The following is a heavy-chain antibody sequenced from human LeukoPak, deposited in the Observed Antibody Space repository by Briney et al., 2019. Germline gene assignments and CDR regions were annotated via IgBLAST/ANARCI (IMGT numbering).Heavy chain of an antibody. CDR3: ARRPTNWYGLDY. J-gene: IGHJ4*02. CDR2: IYPGESDT. D-gene: IGHD2-8*01. V-gene: IGHV5-51*01. Sequence: GEALQSSSQGSGYGFTSFWIGWVRPMRGKGREWRGIIYPGESDTRYSPSFQGQVTISADKSINTAYLQWSSLKASETAIYYCARRPTNWYGLDYWAQGPLVTVSS. CDR1: GYGFTSFW.